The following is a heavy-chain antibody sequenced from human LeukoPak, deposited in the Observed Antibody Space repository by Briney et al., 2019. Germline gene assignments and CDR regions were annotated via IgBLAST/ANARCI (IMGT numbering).Heavy chain of an antibody. D-gene: IGHD3-22*01. J-gene: IGHJ4*02. CDR2: ISAYNGNT. CDR1: GYTFTSYG. CDR3: ARDAFPTMTPYFDY. Sequence: ASVKVSCMASGYTFTSYGISWVRQAPGQGLEWMGWISAYNGNTNYAQKLQGRVTMTTDTSTSTAYMELRSLRSDDTAVYYCARDAFPTMTPYFDYWGQGTLVTVSS. V-gene: IGHV1-18*01.